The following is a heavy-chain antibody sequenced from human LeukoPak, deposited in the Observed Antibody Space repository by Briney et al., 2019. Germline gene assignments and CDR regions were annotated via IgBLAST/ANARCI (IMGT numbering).Heavy chain of an antibody. J-gene: IGHJ4*02. CDR2: ISDSGGRT. V-gene: IGHV3-23*01. D-gene: IGHD3-22*01. CDR1: GITLSNYG. Sequence: GGSLRLSCAVSGITLSNYGMRWVRQAPGKGLEWVAGISDSGGRTIYADSVKGRFTISRDNPKNTLYLQMNSLRAEDTAVYFCAKRGVVIRVILVGFHKEAYYFDSWGQGALVTVSS. CDR3: AKRGVVIRVILVGFHKEAYYFDS.